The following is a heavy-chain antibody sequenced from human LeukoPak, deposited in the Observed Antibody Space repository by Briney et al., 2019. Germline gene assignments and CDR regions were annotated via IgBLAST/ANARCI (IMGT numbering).Heavy chain of an antibody. J-gene: IGHJ4*02. CDR1: GYTFTSYY. CDR2: INPSGGST. CDR3: APHLRRQVVTATLDY. D-gene: IGHD2-21*02. V-gene: IGHV1-46*01. Sequence: ASVKVSCKASGYTFTSYYMHWVRQAPGQGLEWMGIINPSGGSTSYAQKFQGRVTMTRDTSTSTVYMELSSLRSEDTAVYYCAPHLRRQVVTATLDYWGQGTLVTVSS.